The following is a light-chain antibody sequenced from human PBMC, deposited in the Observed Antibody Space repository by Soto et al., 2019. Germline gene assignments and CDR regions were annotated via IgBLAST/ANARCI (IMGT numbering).Light chain of an antibody. V-gene: IGKV3-11*01. CDR2: GAS. Sequence: ETVMTQSPDTLSLSPGERATLSCRASQSVSDNLAWYQQRPGQGPRLLIYGASNRATGVPARFSGSGSGTDFTLSITSLEPEDFAVYYCQQRVTWPWTFGQGTKLEIK. CDR3: QQRVTWPWT. J-gene: IGKJ1*01. CDR1: QSVSDN.